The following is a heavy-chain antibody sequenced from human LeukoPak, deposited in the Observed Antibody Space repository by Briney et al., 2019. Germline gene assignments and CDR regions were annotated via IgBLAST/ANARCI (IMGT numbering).Heavy chain of an antibody. CDR3: ARGPYSRKGYYDY. V-gene: IGHV4-34*01. CDR2: INHSGST. J-gene: IGHJ4*02. Sequence: PSGTLSLTCAVDGGSFSGYYWSWIRQPPGKGLEWIGEINHSGSTNYNPSLKSRVTISVDTSKNQFSLKLSSVTAADTAVYYCARGPYSRKGYYDYCGQGTLVTVSS. CDR1: GGSFSGYY. D-gene: IGHD3-16*01.